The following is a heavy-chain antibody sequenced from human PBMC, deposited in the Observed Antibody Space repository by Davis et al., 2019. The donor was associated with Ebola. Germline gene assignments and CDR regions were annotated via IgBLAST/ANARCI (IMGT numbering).Heavy chain of an antibody. CDR2: IIPICGNT. CDR1: GYTFTTYD. J-gene: IGHJ5*01. CDR3: ARGRKVARMGSWFDS. Sequence: AASVKVSCRASGYTFTTYDINWVRQATGQPLELLGLIIPICGNTGYGQKFQGRVTMTRNTSISTAYMELSSLTYEDTDVNYCARGRKVARMGSWFDSWGQGTLVTVSS. D-gene: IGHD5-12*01. V-gene: IGHV1-8*01.